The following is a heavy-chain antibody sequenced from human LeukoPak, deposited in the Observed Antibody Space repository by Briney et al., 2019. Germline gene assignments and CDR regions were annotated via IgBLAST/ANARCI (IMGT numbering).Heavy chain of an antibody. J-gene: IGHJ4*02. CDR1: GFTFSSYA. CDR3: ARGPSAAGIFDY. V-gene: IGHV3-30-3*01. D-gene: IGHD6-13*01. CDR2: ISYDGSNK. Sequence: GGSLRLSCAASGFTFSSYAMHWVRQAPGKGLEWVAVISYDGSNKYYADSVKGRFTISRDNSKNTLYLQMNSLRAEDTAVYYRARGPSAAGIFDYWGQGTLVTVSS.